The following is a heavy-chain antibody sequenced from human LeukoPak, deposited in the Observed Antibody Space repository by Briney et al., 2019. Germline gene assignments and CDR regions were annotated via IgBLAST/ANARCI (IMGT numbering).Heavy chain of an antibody. D-gene: IGHD5-24*01. V-gene: IGHV1-18*01. CDR3: ARVQDGYNHRYYYYYMDV. J-gene: IGHJ6*03. CDR2: ISAYNGNT. Sequence: GASVKVSCKASGYTFTSYGISWVRQAPGQGLEWMGWISAYNGNTNYAQKLQGRGTMTTDKSTSTAYMELRSLRSDDKAVYYCARVQDGYNHRYYYYYMDVWGKGTTVTVSS. CDR1: GYTFTSYG.